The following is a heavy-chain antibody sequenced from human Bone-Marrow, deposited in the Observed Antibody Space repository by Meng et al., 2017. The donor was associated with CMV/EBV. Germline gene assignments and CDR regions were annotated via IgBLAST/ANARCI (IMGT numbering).Heavy chain of an antibody. Sequence: SETLSLTCTVSGGSISSSSYYWGWIRQPPGKGLEWIAYIYYSGSTNYNPSLKSRVTISADTSKNQFSLKLSSVTAADTAVYYCARARFGFKHYYGMDVWGQGTTVTVSS. CDR3: ARARFGFKHYYGMDV. CDR2: IYYSGST. CDR1: GGSISSSSYY. V-gene: IGHV4-61*05. D-gene: IGHD3-16*01. J-gene: IGHJ6*02.